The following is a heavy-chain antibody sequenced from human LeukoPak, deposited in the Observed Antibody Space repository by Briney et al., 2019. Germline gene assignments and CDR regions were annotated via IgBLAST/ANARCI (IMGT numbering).Heavy chain of an antibody. J-gene: IGHJ4*02. D-gene: IGHD3-16*01. V-gene: IGHV4-59*01. CDR1: GGSINIYY. Sequence: SETLSLTCTVSGGSINIYYWSWIRQPPGKGLEWIGYIDNTGSTNYNPSLKSRVTISIDTSKNQFSLKLSSVTAADTAVYYCARGWGYFDYWGQGTLVTVSS. CDR2: IDNTGST. CDR3: ARGWGYFDY.